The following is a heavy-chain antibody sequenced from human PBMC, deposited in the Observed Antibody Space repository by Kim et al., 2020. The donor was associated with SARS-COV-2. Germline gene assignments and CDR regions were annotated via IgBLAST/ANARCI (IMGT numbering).Heavy chain of an antibody. J-gene: IGHJ4*02. V-gene: IGHV3-11*04. Sequence: YADSVKGPFTISRDKAKTSLCLKMNNLRDEDTAVYYCARLGRVAAPGEDYWGQGTLVTVSS. CDR3: ARLGRVAAPGEDY. D-gene: IGHD6-13*01.